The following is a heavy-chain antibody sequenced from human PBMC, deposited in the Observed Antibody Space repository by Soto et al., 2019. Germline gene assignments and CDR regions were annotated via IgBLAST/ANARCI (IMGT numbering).Heavy chain of an antibody. J-gene: IGHJ6*04. Sequence: QVQLVESGGGVVQPGRSLRLSCAASGFTFSSYGMHWVRQAPGKGLEWVAVISYDGSNKYYADSVKGRFTISRDNSKNTLYLQMNSLRAEDTAVYYCASLKVDVWGKGTTVTVSS. CDR1: GFTFSSYG. V-gene: IGHV3-30*03. CDR2: ISYDGSNK. CDR3: ASLKVDV.